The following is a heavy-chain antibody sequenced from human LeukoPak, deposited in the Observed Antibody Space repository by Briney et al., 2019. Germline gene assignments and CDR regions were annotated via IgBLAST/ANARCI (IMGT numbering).Heavy chain of an antibody. CDR1: GGSISSSSYY. CDR3: ARLPVSGWLGIYYFDY. Sequence: SETLSLTCTVSGGSISSSSYYWGWIRQPPGKGLEWIGSIYYSGSTYYNPSLKSRVTISVDTSKNQFSLKLSSVTAADTAVYYCARLPVSGWLGIYYFDYWGQGTLVTVSS. CDR2: IYYSGST. V-gene: IGHV4-39*07. D-gene: IGHD6-19*01. J-gene: IGHJ4*02.